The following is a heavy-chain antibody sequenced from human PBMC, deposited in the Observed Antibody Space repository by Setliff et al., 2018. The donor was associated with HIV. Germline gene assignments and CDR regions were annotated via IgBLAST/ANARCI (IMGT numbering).Heavy chain of an antibody. CDR3: ARSQETSVAATEI. CDR2: IYIRGGTT. Sequence: PSQTLSLTCAVSGASIGDGTYYWSWIRQPAGKGLEWIGHIYIRGGTTNYSPSLKSRVTISLDTSKNQFSLSLSSVTASDTALYYCARSQETSVAATEIWGQGTMVTVSS. J-gene: IGHJ3*02. CDR1: GASIGDGTYY. V-gene: IGHV4-61*09.